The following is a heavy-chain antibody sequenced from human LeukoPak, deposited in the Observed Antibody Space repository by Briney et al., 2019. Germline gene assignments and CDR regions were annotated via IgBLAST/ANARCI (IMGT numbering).Heavy chain of an antibody. CDR1: GYTFTGYY. Sequence: ASVKVSCKATGYTFTGYYMHWERQAPGQGLEWMGWINPNSGDTNYAQKLQGRVTMTRDTSISTAYMELSRLRSDDTAVYYCARVDFWSGYFGGMDYWSQGTLVTVSS. D-gene: IGHD3-3*01. V-gene: IGHV1-2*02. J-gene: IGHJ4*02. CDR2: INPNSGDT. CDR3: ARVDFWSGYFGGMDY.